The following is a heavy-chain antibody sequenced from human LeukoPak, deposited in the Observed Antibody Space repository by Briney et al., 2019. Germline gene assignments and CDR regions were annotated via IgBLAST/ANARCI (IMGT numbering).Heavy chain of an antibody. CDR1: GFTFSSNW. CDR2: INPSGSFT. J-gene: IGHJ4*02. D-gene: IGHD3-10*01. Sequence: GGSLRLSCAASGFTFSSNWMHWVRQVPGKGLVWVSLINPSGSFTTYADSVKGRFTISRDNAKNRLYMQMNSLRVEDTAVYYCARDMIRGVINNWGQGTLVTVSS. V-gene: IGHV3-74*01. CDR3: ARDMIRGVINN.